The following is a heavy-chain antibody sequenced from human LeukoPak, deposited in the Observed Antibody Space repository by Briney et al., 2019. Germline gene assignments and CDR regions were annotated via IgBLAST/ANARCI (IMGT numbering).Heavy chain of an antibody. CDR1: GYSFTSYW. Sequence: GESLKISCKGSGYSFTSYWIGWVRQMPGKGLEWMGIIYPGDSDTRYSPSFQGQVTISADKSISTAYLQWSSLKASDTAMYCCARHVTAMVTYFDYWGQGTLVTVSS. CDR3: ARHVTAMVTYFDY. J-gene: IGHJ4*02. D-gene: IGHD5-18*01. V-gene: IGHV5-51*01. CDR2: IYPGDSDT.